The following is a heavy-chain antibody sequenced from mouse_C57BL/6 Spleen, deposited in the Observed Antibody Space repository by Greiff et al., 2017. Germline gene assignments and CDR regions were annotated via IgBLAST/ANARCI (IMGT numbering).Heavy chain of an antibody. D-gene: IGHD2-4*01. V-gene: IGHV3-6*01. Sequence: EVQLQELGPGLVKPSQSLSLTCSVTGYSITSGYYWNWIRQFPGNKLEWMGYISYDGSNNYNPSLKNRISITRDTSKNQFFLKLNSVTTEDTATYYCARDDYDFDYWGQGTTLTVSS. J-gene: IGHJ2*01. CDR3: ARDDYDFDY. CDR2: ISYDGSN. CDR1: GYSITSGYY.